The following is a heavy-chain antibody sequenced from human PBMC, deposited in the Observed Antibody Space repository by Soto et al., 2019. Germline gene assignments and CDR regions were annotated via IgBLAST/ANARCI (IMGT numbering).Heavy chain of an antibody. CDR1: GFTFSSYW. V-gene: IGHV3-74*01. D-gene: IGHD3-9*01. J-gene: IGHJ4*02. CDR3: ARVRAAYYTFDY. CDR2: INSDGSTT. Sequence: EVQLVESGGGLVQPGGSLRLSCVASGFTFSSYWMHWVRQAPGKGLVWVSRINSDGSTTSYADSVKGRFTISRDNAKNTLYLQMNSLRAEDTAVYYCARVRAAYYTFDYWGQGTLVTVSS.